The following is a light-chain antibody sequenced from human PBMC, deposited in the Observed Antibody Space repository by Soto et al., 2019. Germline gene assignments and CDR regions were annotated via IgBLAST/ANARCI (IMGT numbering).Light chain of an antibody. CDR3: SSYAGSRPMI. J-gene: IGLJ2*01. Sequence: QSALTQPASVSGSPGQSITISCTGTSNDVGGYNYVSWYQQHPGKAPKLMIYEVSNRPSGVSHRFSGSKSGNTASLTISGLQAEDEADYYCSSYAGSRPMIFGGGTKLTVL. CDR2: EVS. CDR1: SNDVGGYNY. V-gene: IGLV2-14*01.